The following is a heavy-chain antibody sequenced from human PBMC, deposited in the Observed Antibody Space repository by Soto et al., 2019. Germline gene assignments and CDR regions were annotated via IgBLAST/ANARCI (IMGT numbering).Heavy chain of an antibody. J-gene: IGHJ4*02. Sequence: GGSLRLSCAASGFTFSDYAMSWVRQPAGKGLEWVSTISGSGGSTYYADSVKGRFTISRDNSKNTLYLQMKSLRDEDTAVYFCAKDLYNYGPPDYWGQGTLVTVSS. CDR3: AKDLYNYGPPDY. CDR1: GFTFSDYA. CDR2: ISGSGGST. D-gene: IGHD5-18*01. V-gene: IGHV3-23*01.